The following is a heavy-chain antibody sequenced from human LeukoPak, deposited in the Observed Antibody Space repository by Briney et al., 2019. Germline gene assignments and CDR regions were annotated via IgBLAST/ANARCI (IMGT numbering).Heavy chain of an antibody. V-gene: IGHV3-23*01. D-gene: IGHD3-9*01. J-gene: IGHJ4*02. Sequence: HLGGSLRLSCAASGFTFSSYAMSWVRQAPGKGLEWVSTISGSGGSTYYADSVKGRFTISRDNSKNTLYLQMNSLRAEDTAVYYCAKVGDDILTGYLSPDYWGQGSLVTVSS. CDR3: AKVGDDILTGYLSPDY. CDR1: GFTFSSYA. CDR2: ISGSGGST.